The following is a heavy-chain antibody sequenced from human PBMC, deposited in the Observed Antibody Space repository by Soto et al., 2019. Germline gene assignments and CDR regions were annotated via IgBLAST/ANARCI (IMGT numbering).Heavy chain of an antibody. CDR3: ARPPGYISDWYYFAL. J-gene: IGHJ4*02. D-gene: IGHD6-19*01. Sequence: QVQLVQSGAEVKKPGASVKVSCEASGYTFIDYYMHWVRQAPGQGFEWMGRISPKSGGTHYAQKFQGRVTMTWDTSLNTAYMELSSLMSEDTAVYYCARPPGYISDWYYFALGGQGTLVTVSS. CDR2: ISPKSGGT. CDR1: GYTFIDYY. V-gene: IGHV1-2*02.